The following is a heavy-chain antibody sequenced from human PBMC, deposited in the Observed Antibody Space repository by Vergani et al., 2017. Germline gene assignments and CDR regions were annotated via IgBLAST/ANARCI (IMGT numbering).Heavy chain of an antibody. CDR3: ASDTHSGQRADL. V-gene: IGHV4-59*11. CDR2: IHYSENT. D-gene: IGHD6-19*01. J-gene: IGHJ5*02. CDR1: FDSIRNLY. Sequence: QVQLQESGPGLVTSSETLSLTCSVSFDSIRNLYCNLIRQPPGKGLEWIGSIHYSENTNYNPSLKTRLTISVDTSKNQFSLTLTSVTAADTAVYYCASDTHSGQRADLWGQGILVTVTS.